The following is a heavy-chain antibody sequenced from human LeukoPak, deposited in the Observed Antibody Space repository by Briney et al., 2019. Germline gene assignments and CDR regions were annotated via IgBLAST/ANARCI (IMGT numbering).Heavy chain of an antibody. Sequence: GGSLRLSCAASGFTFSSYAMHWVRQAPGKGLEWVAVISYDGSNKYYADSVKGRFTIFRDNSKNTLYLQMNSLRAEDTAVYYCAKAFHDYWGQGTLVTVSS. CDR3: AKAFHDY. D-gene: IGHD2/OR15-2a*01. J-gene: IGHJ4*02. CDR2: ISYDGSNK. V-gene: IGHV3-30-3*01. CDR1: GFTFSSYA.